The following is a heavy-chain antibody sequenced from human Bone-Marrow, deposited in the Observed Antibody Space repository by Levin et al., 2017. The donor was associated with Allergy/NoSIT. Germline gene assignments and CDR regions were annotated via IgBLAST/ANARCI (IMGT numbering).Heavy chain of an antibody. CDR1: GGPISSGTYY. CDR2: IYDTGTT. Sequence: SETLSLTCTVSGGPISSGTYYWNWIRQPPGTGLEWIAIIYDTGTTHYNPSLKSRVTISVDTSKNQFSLTLSSVTAADTAVYYCARRYNSGGQWNFDLWGRGTLVTVSS. D-gene: IGHD6-19*01. J-gene: IGHJ2*01. V-gene: IGHV4-39*01. CDR3: ARRYNSGGQWNFDL.